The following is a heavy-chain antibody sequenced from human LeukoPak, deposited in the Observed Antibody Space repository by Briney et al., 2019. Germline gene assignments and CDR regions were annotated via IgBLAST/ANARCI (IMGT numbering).Heavy chain of an antibody. CDR1: GFTFSSYA. J-gene: IGHJ4*02. V-gene: IGHV3-30-3*01. CDR2: MSYDGGNK. Sequence: GSLRLSCAASGFTFSSYAVHWVRQAPGKGLEWVALMSYDGGNKYYADSVKGRFTISRDNSKNTLYLQMNSLRAEDTAMYYCVRDGAHWDLDYWGQGTLVTVSS. D-gene: IGHD7-27*01. CDR3: VRDGAHWDLDY.